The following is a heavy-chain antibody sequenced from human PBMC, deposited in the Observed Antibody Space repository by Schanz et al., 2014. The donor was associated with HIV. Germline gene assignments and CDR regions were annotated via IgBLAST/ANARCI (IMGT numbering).Heavy chain of an antibody. D-gene: IGHD2-21*02. CDR2: IIPIFDTT. Sequence: QVQLVQSGAEVKKPGSSVRVSCKASGETFSNYVISWVRQAPGQGLEWVGGIIPIFDTTKYAQKFQGRVTITADKSTSTVYMELSSLRSEDTAVYYCARTYTGDWSTGADWGQGTLVTVSS. V-gene: IGHV1-69*06. J-gene: IGHJ4*02. CDR3: ARTYTGDWSTGAD. CDR1: GETFSNYV.